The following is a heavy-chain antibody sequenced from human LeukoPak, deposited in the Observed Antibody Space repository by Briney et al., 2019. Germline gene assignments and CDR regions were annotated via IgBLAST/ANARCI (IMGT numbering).Heavy chain of an antibody. V-gene: IGHV4-34*01. CDR3: ARDSIVGATGDYYYGMDV. CDR1: GRSFSGYY. CDR2: INHSGST. Sequence: SETLSLTCAVYGRSFSGYYWSWIRQPPGKGLEWIGEINHSGSTNYNPSLKSRVTISVDTSKNQFSLKLSSVTAADTAVYYCARDSIVGATGDYYYGMDVWGQGTTVTVSS. D-gene: IGHD1-26*01. J-gene: IGHJ6*02.